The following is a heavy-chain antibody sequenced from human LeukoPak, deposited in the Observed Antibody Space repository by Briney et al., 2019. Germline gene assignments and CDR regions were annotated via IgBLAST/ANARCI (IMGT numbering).Heavy chain of an antibody. V-gene: IGHV4-4*07. Sequence: PSETLSLTCTVSGGSISRYYWSWIRQPAGKGLEWIGRIYTSGSTNYNPSLKSRVTISVDKSKNQFSLKLSSVTAADTAVYYCARSGYCSSTSCYAVDYFDYWGQGTLVTVSS. CDR3: ARSGYCSSTSCYAVDYFDY. CDR1: GGSISRYY. J-gene: IGHJ4*02. D-gene: IGHD2-2*01. CDR2: IYTSGST.